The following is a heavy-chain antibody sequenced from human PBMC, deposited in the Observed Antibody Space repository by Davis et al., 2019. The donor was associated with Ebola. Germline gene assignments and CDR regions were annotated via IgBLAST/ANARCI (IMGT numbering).Heavy chain of an antibody. D-gene: IGHD1-7*01. J-gene: IGHJ4*02. CDR2: TSDDGSYK. V-gene: IGHV3-30*03. Sequence: GESLKISCAASGFTFSSSVMHWVRPARGRVLEWVSFTSDDGSYKYYADSGKGRFTISSDNSKNTLYLQMNSLRGEDTAVYYCVRKGKWNYVLDYWGQGTLVTVSS. CDR1: GFTFSSSV. CDR3: VRKGKWNYVLDY.